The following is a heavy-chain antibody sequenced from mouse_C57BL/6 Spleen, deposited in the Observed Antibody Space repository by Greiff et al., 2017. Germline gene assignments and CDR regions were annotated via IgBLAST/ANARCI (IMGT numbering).Heavy chain of an antibody. CDR2: ISYDGSN. CDR3: ARRGTTGGFDY. V-gene: IGHV3-6*01. D-gene: IGHD2-12*01. Sequence: DVKLVESGPGLVKPSQSLSLTCSVTGYSITSGYYWNWIRQFPGNKLEWMGYISYDGSNNYNPSLKNRISITRDTSKNQFFLKLNSVTTEDTATYYCARRGTTGGFDYWGQGTTLTVSS. CDR1: GYSITSGYY. J-gene: IGHJ2*01.